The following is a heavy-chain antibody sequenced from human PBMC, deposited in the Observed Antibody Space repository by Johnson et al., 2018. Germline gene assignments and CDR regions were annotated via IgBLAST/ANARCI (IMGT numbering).Heavy chain of an antibody. J-gene: IGHJ1*01. CDR3: AREGLYGDYVR. CDR2: ISSSSSTI. D-gene: IGHD4-17*01. CDR1: GFTFSSYG. Sequence: EVQLLESGGGVVQPGRSLRLSCAASGFTFSSYGMHWVRQAPGKGLEWVSYISSSSSTIYYADSVKGRFTISRDNAKNSLYLQMNSLRAEDTAVYYCAREGLYGDYVRWGQGTLVTVSS. V-gene: IGHV3-48*01.